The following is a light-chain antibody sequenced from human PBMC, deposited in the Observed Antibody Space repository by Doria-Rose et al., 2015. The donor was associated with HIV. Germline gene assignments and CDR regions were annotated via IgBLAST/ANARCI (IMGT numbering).Light chain of an antibody. V-gene: IGKV3-11*01. CDR3: QQRSNWPSFT. CDR2: DTS. Sequence: SCRASQSVSSYLAWYQQKPGQAPRLLIYDTSNRVTGIPARFSGSGSGTDFTLTISSLEPEDFAVYYCQQRSNWPSFTFGPGTKVDIK. J-gene: IGKJ3*01. CDR1: QSVSSY.